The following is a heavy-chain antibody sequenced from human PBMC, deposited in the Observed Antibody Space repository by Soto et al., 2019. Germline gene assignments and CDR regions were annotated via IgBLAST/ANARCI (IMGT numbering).Heavy chain of an antibody. CDR3: ARGGDYYDSSGYYPGYFDY. J-gene: IGHJ4*02. CDR2: IIPYNGKT. V-gene: IGHV1-18*01. Sequence: GASVKVSCKASGCTFSSYAISWVRQAPGQGLEWMGGIIPYNGKTNYAQKLQGRVTMTTDTSTSTAYMELRSLRSDDTAVYYCARGGDYYDSSGYYPGYFDYWGQGTLVT. CDR1: GCTFSSYA. D-gene: IGHD3-22*01.